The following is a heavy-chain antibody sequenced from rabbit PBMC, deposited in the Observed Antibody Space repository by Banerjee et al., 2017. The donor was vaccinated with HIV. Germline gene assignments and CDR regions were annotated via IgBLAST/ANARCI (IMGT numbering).Heavy chain of an antibody. Sequence: QEQLVESGGGLVHPEGSLTLPCTAPGFPLRSSYYMGWARQAPGKGLELIACIYTSSGSTCYASWVNGRFTISKTSSTTVTLQMTSLTGADTASYFCARDWADSNGYSYAYDLNLWGPGTLVTVS. CDR2: IYTSSGST. D-gene: IGHD6-1*01. CDR3: ARDWADSNGYSYAYDLNL. V-gene: IGHV1S45*01. CDR1: GFPLRSSYY. J-gene: IGHJ4*01.